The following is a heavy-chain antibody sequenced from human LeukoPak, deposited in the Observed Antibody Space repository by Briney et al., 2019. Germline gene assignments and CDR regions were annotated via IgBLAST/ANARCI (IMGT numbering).Heavy chain of an antibody. Sequence: SETLSLTCTVSGGSISSYYWSWIRQPPGKGLEWIGYIYFSGSTNYNPSLKSRVTISVDTSKNQFSLKMSSVTAADTAVYYCARDSGTTGEVKFDPWGQGTLVTVSS. J-gene: IGHJ5*02. CDR1: GGSISSYY. CDR2: IYFSGST. D-gene: IGHD3-10*01. V-gene: IGHV4-59*01. CDR3: ARDSGTTGEVKFDP.